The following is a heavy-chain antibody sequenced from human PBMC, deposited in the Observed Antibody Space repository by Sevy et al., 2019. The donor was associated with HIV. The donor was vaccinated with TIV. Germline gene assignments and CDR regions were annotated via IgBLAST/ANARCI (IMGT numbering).Heavy chain of an antibody. CDR2: IYYNGHI. CDR3: AGENARGRGYS. CDR1: GGSITSLY. D-gene: IGHD3-3*02. J-gene: IGHJ4*02. V-gene: IGHV4-59*08. Sequence: LSLTCTVSGGSITSLYWNWIRQPPGKGLEWIANIYYNGHINYNPSLKSRVTLSLDTSKNQFSLRLSSVTAADTAMYYCAGENARGRGYSWGQGTLVTVS.